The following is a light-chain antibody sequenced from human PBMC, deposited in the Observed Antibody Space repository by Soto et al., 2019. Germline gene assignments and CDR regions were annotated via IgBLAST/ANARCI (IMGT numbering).Light chain of an antibody. CDR1: TSNIGKST. V-gene: IGLV1-44*01. CDR2: GND. CDR3: AAWDVSLRGFL. J-gene: IGLJ7*01. Sequence: QLVLTQPPSVSGTPGQRVIITCSGSTSNIGKSTANWYQQLPGTAPKLLIYGNDKRPAGVPDRFSGSQSGTSGSLAISGLQSEDEADYYCAAWDVSLRGFLFGAGTQLTVL.